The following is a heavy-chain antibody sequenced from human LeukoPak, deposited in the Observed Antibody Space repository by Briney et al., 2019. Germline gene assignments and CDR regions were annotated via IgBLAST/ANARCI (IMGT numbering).Heavy chain of an antibody. CDR3: ARDRGIAVAVPYYYYGMEV. CDR2: TYYRSKWYT. V-gene: IGHV6-1*01. J-gene: IGHJ6*02. CDR1: GDSVTSNSAA. Sequence: SQTLSLTCATSGDSVTSNSAAWNWITQTPSRGLEWLGRTYYRSKWYTDYAVSVKSRITINPDTSKNQLSLQLNSVTPEDTAVYYCARDRGIAVAVPYYYYGMEVWGQGTTVTVSS. D-gene: IGHD6-19*01.